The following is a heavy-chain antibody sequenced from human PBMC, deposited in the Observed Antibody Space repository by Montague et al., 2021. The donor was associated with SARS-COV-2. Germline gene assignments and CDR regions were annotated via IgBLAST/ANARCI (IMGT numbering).Heavy chain of an antibody. J-gene: IGHJ4*02. CDR1: GFVFFNFD. CDR3: ATNKYCTLHDCLHGRHYFDH. V-gene: IGHV3-48*03. CDR2: ISSSGATI. Sequence: SLRLSCAASGFVFFNFDMAWVRQAPGRGLEWISDISSSGATILYADSLKGRFTISRDNIQKSLYLQMNSLRAEDTAVYYCATNKYCTLHDCLHGRHYFDHWGQGTLVTVSS. D-gene: IGHD2-8*01.